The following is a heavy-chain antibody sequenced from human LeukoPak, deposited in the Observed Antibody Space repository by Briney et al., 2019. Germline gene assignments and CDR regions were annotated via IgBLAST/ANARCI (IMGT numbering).Heavy chain of an antibody. J-gene: IGHJ5*02. Sequence: GASLRLSCAASGFTFSSYAMSWVRQPPGKGLEWVSAISGSGGSTYYADSVKGRLTISRDNSKNTLYLQMNSLRAEDTAVYYCAKDPGCTSCFHGFDPWGQGTLVTVSS. CDR3: AKDPGCTSCFHGFDP. CDR1: GFTFSSYA. D-gene: IGHD2-2*01. CDR2: ISGSGGST. V-gene: IGHV3-23*01.